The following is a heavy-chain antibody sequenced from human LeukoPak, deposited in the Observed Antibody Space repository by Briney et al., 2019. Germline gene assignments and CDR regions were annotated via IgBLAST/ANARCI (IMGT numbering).Heavy chain of an antibody. J-gene: IGHJ4*02. D-gene: IGHD3/OR15-3a*01. CDR1: GFTFSNYA. V-gene: IGHV3-23*01. Sequence: GGSLRLSCVVSGFTFSNYAMSWVRQAPGKGLEWVSAMSGCGGSTNYADSVKGRFTISRDNFKNTLYLQLNSLRAEDTAVYYCAKDRGVIFDSYFDYWGQETLVTVSS. CDR2: MSGCGGST. CDR3: AKDRGVIFDSYFDY.